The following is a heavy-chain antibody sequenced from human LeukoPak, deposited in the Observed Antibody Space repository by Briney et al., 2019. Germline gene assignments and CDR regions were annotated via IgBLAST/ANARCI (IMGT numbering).Heavy chain of an antibody. D-gene: IGHD4-23*01. CDR1: GGSSSNYY. CDR2: VYYSGST. CDR3: ARHGGDYVGFDM. J-gene: IGHJ3*02. V-gene: IGHV4-59*08. Sequence: SETLSLTCSVSGGSSSNYYWSWIRQPPGKGLEWIAYVYYSGSTNSNPSLKSRVTISVDTSKNQFSLKLSSVTAADTAVYYCARHGGDYVGFDMWGQGTMVTVSS.